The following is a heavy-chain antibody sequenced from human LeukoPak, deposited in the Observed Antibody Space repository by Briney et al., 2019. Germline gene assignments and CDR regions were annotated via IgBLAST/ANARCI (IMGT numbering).Heavy chain of an antibody. CDR1: GFNFSNYG. V-gene: IGHV3-30*02. CDR3: AKRLMKNNWFDP. D-gene: IGHD2-8*01. J-gene: IGHJ5*02. CDR2: IRYDGSNE. Sequence: GGSLRLSCAASGFNFSNYGMHWVRQAPGKGLEWVAFIRYDGSNEIYTDSVKGRCTISRDNSKNTLYLHMNSLRDEDTAVYYCAKRLMKNNWFDPWGQGTLVTVSS.